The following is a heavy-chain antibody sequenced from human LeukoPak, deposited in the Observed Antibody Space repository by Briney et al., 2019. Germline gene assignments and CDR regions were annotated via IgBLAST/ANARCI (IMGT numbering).Heavy chain of an antibody. D-gene: IGHD3-9*01. CDR1: GGSFSGYY. J-gene: IGHJ5*02. Sequence: SETLSLTCAVYGGSFSGYYWSWIRLPPGKGLEWIGEINHSGSTNYNPSLKSRVTITVDTSKNQFSLKLSSVTAADTAVYYCARGQDHDIYNWFDPWGQGTLVTVSS. V-gene: IGHV4-34*01. CDR3: ARGQDHDIYNWFDP. CDR2: INHSGST.